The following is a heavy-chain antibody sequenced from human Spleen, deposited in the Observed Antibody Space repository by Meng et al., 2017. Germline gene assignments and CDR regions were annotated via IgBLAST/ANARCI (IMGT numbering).Heavy chain of an antibody. J-gene: IGHJ4*02. Sequence: QLQQWGAGLLQPSETLSLSCAVYGGSFSGYYWNWISQPPGRGLEWIGEINHSGTTNYNPSLKSRVTISVDTSKNQFSLKLSSVTAADTAVYYCGGSSGYPIDYWGQGTLVTVSS. D-gene: IGHD3-22*01. CDR1: GGSFSGYY. V-gene: IGHV4-34*01. CDR3: GGSSGYPIDY. CDR2: INHSGTT.